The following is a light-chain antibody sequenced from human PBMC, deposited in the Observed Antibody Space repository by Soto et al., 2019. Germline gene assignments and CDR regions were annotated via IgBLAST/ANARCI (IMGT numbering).Light chain of an antibody. V-gene: IGLV2-14*01. CDR2: EVD. Sequence: QSALTQAASVSGSHGQSITISCTGTSSDVGGYKYVSWYQQHAGKAPKLVIFEVDNRPSGVSNRFSGSRSGSTASLTISGLQAEDEADYYCSSYTSKNTLVFGGGTKLTVL. J-gene: IGLJ2*01. CDR1: SSDVGGYKY. CDR3: SSYTSKNTLV.